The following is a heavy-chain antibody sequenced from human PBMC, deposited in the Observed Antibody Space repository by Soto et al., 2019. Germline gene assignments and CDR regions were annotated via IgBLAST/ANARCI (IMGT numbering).Heavy chain of an antibody. J-gene: IGHJ4*02. CDR1: GFTVSSDY. CDR2: IYSGVNA. Sequence: EVQLVESGVGLVQRGGSLRLSCAASGFTVSSDYMTWVRQAPGKGLEWVSVIYSGVNASYADSVKGRFTISRDSAKNTLYLQMSSLRVEDTAVYYCARGRLLISDWGQGALVTVSS. V-gene: IGHV3-66*01. CDR3: ARGRLLISD. D-gene: IGHD1-26*01.